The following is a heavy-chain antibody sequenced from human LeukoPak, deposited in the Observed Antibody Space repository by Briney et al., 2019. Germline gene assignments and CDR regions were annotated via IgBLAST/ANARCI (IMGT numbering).Heavy chain of an antibody. D-gene: IGHD3-22*01. CDR3: ARPYYYGSRIDP. V-gene: IGHV4-59*08. J-gene: IGHJ5*02. Sequence: PSEALFLICTVSGGFISDYYWSWILQPPGKGLEWIGYTYYSGSTYYNSSLTSPATISVDTSKNQFSLKLTSVTAADTAVYYCARPYYYGSRIDPWGQGTLVTVSS. CDR2: TYYSGST. CDR1: GGFISDYY.